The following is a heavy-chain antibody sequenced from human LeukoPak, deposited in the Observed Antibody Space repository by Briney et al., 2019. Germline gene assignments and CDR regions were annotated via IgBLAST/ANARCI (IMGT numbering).Heavy chain of an antibody. D-gene: IGHD3/OR15-3a*01. CDR2: ISSSSSYI. J-gene: IGHJ4*02. Sequence: PGGSLRLPCAASGFTFSSYSMNWVRQAPGKGLEWVSSISSSSSYIYYADSVKGRFTISRDNAKNSLYLQMNSLRAEDTAMYYCARGAWTAYYFDYWGQGTLVTVSS. CDR1: GFTFSSYS. V-gene: IGHV3-21*01. CDR3: ARGAWTAYYFDY.